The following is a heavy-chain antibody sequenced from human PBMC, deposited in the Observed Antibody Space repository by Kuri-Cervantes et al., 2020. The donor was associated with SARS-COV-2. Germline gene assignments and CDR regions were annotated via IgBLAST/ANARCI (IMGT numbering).Heavy chain of an antibody. CDR1: GFTFSSHA. CDR3: AKLVSGTTPFDH. Sequence: GESLKISCAASGFTFSSHAMIWVRQAPGKGLECVSVITSSGGSTYYADSVKGRFTISRDNSKNTMYLQMTSLRANDTAVYYCAKLVSGTTPFDHWGQGSLVTVSS. CDR2: ITSSGGST. J-gene: IGHJ4*02. D-gene: IGHD1-7*01. V-gene: IGHV3-23*01.